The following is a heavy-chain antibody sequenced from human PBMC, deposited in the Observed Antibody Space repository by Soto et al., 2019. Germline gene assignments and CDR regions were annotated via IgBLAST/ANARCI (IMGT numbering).Heavy chain of an antibody. D-gene: IGHD3-16*01. CDR2: IKEDGRER. CDR1: GFAFSHYW. Sequence: QVVESGGGLVQPGGSLRLSCAASGFAFSHYWMFWVRQAPGMGLEWVANIKEDGRERNYVDSVKGRFTISRDNAKNSLYLEMNSLRSEDTAVYYFARDRGGRSGKDVWGKGTTVTVSS. J-gene: IGHJ6*04. V-gene: IGHV3-7*01. CDR3: ARDRGGRSGKDV.